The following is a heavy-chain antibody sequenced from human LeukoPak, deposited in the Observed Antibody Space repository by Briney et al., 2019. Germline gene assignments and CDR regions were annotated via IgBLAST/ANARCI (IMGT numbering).Heavy chain of an antibody. V-gene: IGHV1-18*04. Sequence: ASVKVSCKASGYTFTSYYMHWVRQAPGQGLEWMGWISAYNGNTNYAQKLQGRVTMTTDTSTSTAYMELRSLRSDDTAVYYCARGPITIFGVVIIEAYYYGMDVWGQGTTVTVSS. CDR2: ISAYNGNT. J-gene: IGHJ6*02. CDR1: GYTFTSYY. CDR3: ARGPITIFGVVIIEAYYYGMDV. D-gene: IGHD3-3*01.